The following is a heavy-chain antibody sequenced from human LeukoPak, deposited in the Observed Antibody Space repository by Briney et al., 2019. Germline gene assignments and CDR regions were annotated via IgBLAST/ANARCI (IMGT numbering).Heavy chain of an antibody. V-gene: IGHV1-2*02. Sequence: ASVKVSCKTSGYTFTAYYTHWVRQAPGQGLEWVGWINPNSGGTNYAQKFQGRVTMTGDTSFTTVYMEVSRLTSDDTAVYYCARGGGYDSYPDYWGQGTLVTVSS. CDR2: INPNSGGT. D-gene: IGHD5-12*01. CDR3: ARGGGYDSYPDY. J-gene: IGHJ4*02. CDR1: GYTFTAYY.